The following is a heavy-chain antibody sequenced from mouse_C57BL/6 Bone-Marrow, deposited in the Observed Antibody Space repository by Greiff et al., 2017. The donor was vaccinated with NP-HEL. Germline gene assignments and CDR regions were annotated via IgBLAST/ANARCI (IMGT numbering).Heavy chain of an antibody. Sequence: VQLQESGAELVRPGASVTLSCKASGYTFTDYEMHWVKQTPVHGLEWIGAIDPETGGTAYNQKFKGKAILTADKSSSTAYMELRSLTSEDSAVYYCTRGYFDYWGQGTTLTVSS. J-gene: IGHJ2*01. CDR3: TRGYFDY. V-gene: IGHV1-15*01. CDR1: GYTFTDYE. CDR2: IDPETGGT.